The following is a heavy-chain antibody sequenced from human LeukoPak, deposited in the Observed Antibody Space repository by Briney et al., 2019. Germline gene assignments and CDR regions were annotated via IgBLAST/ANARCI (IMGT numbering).Heavy chain of an antibody. Sequence: GGSLRLSCAASGFTFSSYSMNWVRQAPGKGLEWVSYISSSSSTIYYADSVRGRFTISRDNAKNSLYLQMNSLRAEDTAVYYCARGTIVGATTPEYFQHWGQGTLVTVSS. V-gene: IGHV3-48*01. CDR1: GFTFSSYS. D-gene: IGHD1-26*01. J-gene: IGHJ1*01. CDR2: ISSSSSTI. CDR3: ARGTIVGATTPEYFQH.